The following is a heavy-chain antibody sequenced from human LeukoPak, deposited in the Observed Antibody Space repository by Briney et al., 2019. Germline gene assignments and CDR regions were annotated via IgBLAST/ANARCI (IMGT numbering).Heavy chain of an antibody. CDR1: GGSISSYY. J-gene: IGHJ5*02. D-gene: IGHD6-19*01. Sequence: PSETLSLTCTVSGGSISSYYWNWIRQPAGKGLEWIGRIFTSGTTNYNPSLKSRVTMSVDTSKNQFSLKLRSVTAADTAVYYCARGGLAVAASWFDPWGQGTLVTVSS. CDR2: IFTSGTT. V-gene: IGHV4-4*07. CDR3: ARGGLAVAASWFDP.